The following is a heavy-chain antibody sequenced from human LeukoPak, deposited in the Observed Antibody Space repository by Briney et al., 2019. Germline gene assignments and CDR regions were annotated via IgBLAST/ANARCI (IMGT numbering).Heavy chain of an antibody. D-gene: IGHD4-4*01. CDR2: ISAYNGDT. J-gene: IGHJ3*02. CDR1: GFTFTSYS. V-gene: IGHV1-18*01. Sequence: ASVKVSCKASGFTFTSYSFSWVRQAPGQGIEWMGWISAYNGDTKYAQKFLGRVTMTMDTSTNTVYMELMSLRYDDTAMYYCARIRNYHLQEAVDIWGQGTMVTVSS. CDR3: ARIRNYHLQEAVDI.